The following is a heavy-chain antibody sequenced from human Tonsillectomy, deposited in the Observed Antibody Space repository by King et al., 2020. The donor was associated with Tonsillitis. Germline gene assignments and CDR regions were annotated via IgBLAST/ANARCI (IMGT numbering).Heavy chain of an antibody. CDR3: ARDIPYDSSERNWFDP. D-gene: IGHD3-22*01. Sequence: VQLVESGGGLVQPGGSLRLSCAASGFTFSRYAMSWVRQAPGKGLEWVSGVSGSGTSTYYADSVKGRFTISRDNSKNTLYLQMNSLRAEDTAVYYCARDIPYDSSERNWFDPWGQGTLVTVSS. J-gene: IGHJ5*02. CDR2: VSGSGTST. V-gene: IGHV3-23*04. CDR1: GFTFSRYA.